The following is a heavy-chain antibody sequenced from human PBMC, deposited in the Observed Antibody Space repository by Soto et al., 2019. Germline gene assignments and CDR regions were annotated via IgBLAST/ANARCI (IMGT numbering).Heavy chain of an antibody. J-gene: IGHJ4*02. Sequence: SETLSLTCTVSGGSISSYYWSWIRQPPGKGLEWIAYIYYSGSTNYNPSLKSRVTISVDTSKNQFSLKLSSVTAADTAVYYCARAGGYCSSTSGYDYWGQGTLVTVSS. V-gene: IGHV4-59*01. CDR3: ARAGGYCSSTSGYDY. CDR1: GGSISSYY. D-gene: IGHD2-2*01. CDR2: IYYSGST.